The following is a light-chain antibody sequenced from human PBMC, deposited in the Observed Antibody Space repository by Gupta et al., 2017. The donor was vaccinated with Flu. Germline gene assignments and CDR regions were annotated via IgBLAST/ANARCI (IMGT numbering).Light chain of an antibody. CDR2: WAS. CDR3: QQYYSTPFT. V-gene: IGKV4-1*01. Sequence: VLYSSNNKNYLAWYQQKPGQPPKLLIYWASTRESGVPDRFSGSGSGTDFTLTISSLQAEDVAVYYCQQYYSTPFTFGPGTKVDIK. CDR1: VLYSSNNKNY. J-gene: IGKJ3*01.